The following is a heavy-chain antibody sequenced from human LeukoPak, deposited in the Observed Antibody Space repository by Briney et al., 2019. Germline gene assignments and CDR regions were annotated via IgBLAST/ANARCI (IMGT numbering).Heavy chain of an antibody. V-gene: IGHV3-30-3*01. D-gene: IGHD4-17*01. Sequence: GRSLRLSCAASGFTFSSYAMHWVRQAPGKGLEWVAVISYDGSNKYYADSVKGRFTISRDNSKNTLYLQMNSLRAEDTAVYYCARKWYGDYYFDYWGQGTLVTVSS. J-gene: IGHJ4*02. CDR3: ARKWYGDYYFDY. CDR2: ISYDGSNK. CDR1: GFTFSSYA.